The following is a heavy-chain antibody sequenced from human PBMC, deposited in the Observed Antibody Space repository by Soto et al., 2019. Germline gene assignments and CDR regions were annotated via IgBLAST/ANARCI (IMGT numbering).Heavy chain of an antibody. V-gene: IGHV3-7*01. Sequence: EVQLVESGGGLVQPGGSLRLSCAASGFTFSSYWMSWVRQAPGKGLEWVANIKQDGSEKYYVDSVKGRFTISRDNAKNTLYLQMNSLRAEDTAVYYCARVNGEWLLWGVDYWGQGTLVTVSS. CDR1: GFTFSSYW. J-gene: IGHJ4*02. D-gene: IGHD3-3*01. CDR3: ARVNGEWLLWGVDY. CDR2: IKQDGSEK.